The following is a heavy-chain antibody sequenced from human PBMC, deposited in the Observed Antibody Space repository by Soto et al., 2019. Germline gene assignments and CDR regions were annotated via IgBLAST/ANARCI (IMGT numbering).Heavy chain of an antibody. CDR3: ARDNRYYYDSSFVLYTRFDP. D-gene: IGHD3-22*01. CDR2: IYTSGST. V-gene: IGHV4-4*07. Sequence: PSETLSLTXTVSGGSISSYYWSWIRQPAGKGLEWIGRIYTSGSTNYNPSLKSRVTMSVDASKNQFSLKLSSVTAADTAVYYCARDNRYYYDSSFVLYTRFDPWGQGTLVTVSS. CDR1: GGSISSYY. J-gene: IGHJ5*02.